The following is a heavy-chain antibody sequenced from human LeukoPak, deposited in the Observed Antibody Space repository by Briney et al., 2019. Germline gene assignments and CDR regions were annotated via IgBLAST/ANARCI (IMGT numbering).Heavy chain of an antibody. D-gene: IGHD3-10*01. V-gene: IGHV1-24*01. CDR2: FDPEDGET. CDR1: GYTLTELS. J-gene: IGHJ2*01. CDR3: ARITMVRGVIFDWYFDL. Sequence: GASVKVSCKVSGYTLTELSMHWVRQAPGKGLEWMGGFDPEDGETIYAQKFQGRVTMTEDTSTDTAYMELSSLRSDDTAVYYCARITMVRGVIFDWYFDLWGRGTLVTVSS.